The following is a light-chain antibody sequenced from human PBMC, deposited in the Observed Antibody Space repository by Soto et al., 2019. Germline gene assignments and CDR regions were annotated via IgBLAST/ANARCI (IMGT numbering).Light chain of an antibody. J-gene: IGKJ2*01. CDR1: QGISTW. CDR3: LQSDSFPHT. V-gene: IGKV1-12*01. CDR2: AAS. Sequence: DIQMTQSPSSVSASVGDRVTITCWASQGISTWLAWYQQKPGSAPKLLIYAASSLQSGVPSRFSGSGSRTYFTLTITSLQPEDFATYYCLQSDSFPHTFGQGTKLQIK.